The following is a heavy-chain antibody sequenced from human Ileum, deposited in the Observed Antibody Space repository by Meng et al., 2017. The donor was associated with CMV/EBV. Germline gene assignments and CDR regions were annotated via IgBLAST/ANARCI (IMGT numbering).Heavy chain of an antibody. CDR3: ARGLSSFIAAPFDY. V-gene: IGHV1-69*05. J-gene: IGHJ4*02. D-gene: IGHD6-6*01. CDR1: GGNFSSYA. Sequence: SGGNFSSYAISWVRQAPGQGLEWMGGIIPIFGTANYEQKFQGRVTITTDESTSTAYMELSSLRSEDTAVYYCARGLSSFIAAPFDYWGQGTLVTVSS. CDR2: IIPIFGTA.